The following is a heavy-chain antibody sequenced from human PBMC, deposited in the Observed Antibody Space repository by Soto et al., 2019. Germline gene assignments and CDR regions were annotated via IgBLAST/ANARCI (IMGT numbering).Heavy chain of an antibody. D-gene: IGHD6-13*01. CDR2: INPNSGGT. CDR1: GYTFTGYY. Sequence: ASVKVSCKASGYTFTGYYMHWVRQAPGQGLEWMGWINPNSGGTNYAQKFQGWVTMTRDTSISTAYMELSRLRSDDTAVYYCARDRWYSSSWPSGGIFDYWGQGTLVTVSS. J-gene: IGHJ4*02. V-gene: IGHV1-2*04. CDR3: ARDRWYSSSWPSGGIFDY.